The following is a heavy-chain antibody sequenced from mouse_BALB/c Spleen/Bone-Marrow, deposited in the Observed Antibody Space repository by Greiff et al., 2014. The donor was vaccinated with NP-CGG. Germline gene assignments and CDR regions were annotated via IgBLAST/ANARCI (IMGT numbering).Heavy chain of an antibody. D-gene: IGHD2-12*01. CDR1: GFSLTDYG. CDR2: IWGGGST. J-gene: IGHJ4*01. CDR3: AKHYVRYYAMDY. V-gene: IGHV2-6-5*01. Sequence: VQVVESGPGLVAPSQSLSITCTVSGFSLTDYGVSWIRQPPGKGLEWLGVIWGGGSTYYNSTLKSRLSISKDNSKSQVFLKMSSLQTDDTAIYYCAKHYVRYYAMDYWGQGTSVTASS.